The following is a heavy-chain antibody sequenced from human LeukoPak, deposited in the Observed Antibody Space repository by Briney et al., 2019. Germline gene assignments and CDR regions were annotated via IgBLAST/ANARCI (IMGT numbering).Heavy chain of an antibody. CDR2: IYHSGST. CDR1: GYSISSDYY. D-gene: IGHD5-12*01. Sequence: SETLSLTCTVSGYSISSDYYWGWIRQPPGRGLEWIGTIYHSGSTNYNPSLKSRVTISVDTSKNQFSLKLNSVTAADTAVYYCARVSGYDWESFYDYWGQGTLVTVSS. J-gene: IGHJ4*02. CDR3: ARVSGYDWESFYDY. V-gene: IGHV4-38-2*02.